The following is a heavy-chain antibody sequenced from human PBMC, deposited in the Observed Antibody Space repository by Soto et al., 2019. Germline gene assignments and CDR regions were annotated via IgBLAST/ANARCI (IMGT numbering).Heavy chain of an antibody. CDR1: GFTFSSYG. Sequence: GGSLRLSCAASGFTFSSYGMHWVRQAPGKGLEWVAIIWYDGSNKYYADSVKGRFTISRDNSKNTLYLQMNSLRAEDTAVYYCARAPHGSGYGDPDPLDYWGQGTLVTVSS. CDR2: IWYDGSNK. D-gene: IGHD4-17*01. J-gene: IGHJ4*02. V-gene: IGHV3-33*01. CDR3: ARAPHGSGYGDPDPLDY.